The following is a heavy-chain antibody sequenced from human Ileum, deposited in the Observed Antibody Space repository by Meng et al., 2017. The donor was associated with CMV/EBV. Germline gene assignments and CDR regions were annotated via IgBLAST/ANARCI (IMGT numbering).Heavy chain of an antibody. CDR2: TYTDGTT. J-gene: IGHJ4*02. CDR3: AKSTVVNLGGF. D-gene: IGHD4-23*01. Sequence: GESLKTSCAASGFTVSTNYMSWVRQAPGKGLEWVSITYTDGTTYYADSVKGRFTISRDNSKNTLYLQMNSLRAEDTAVYYCAKSTVVNLGGFWGRGSLVTVSS. V-gene: IGHV3-66*02. CDR1: GFTVSTNY.